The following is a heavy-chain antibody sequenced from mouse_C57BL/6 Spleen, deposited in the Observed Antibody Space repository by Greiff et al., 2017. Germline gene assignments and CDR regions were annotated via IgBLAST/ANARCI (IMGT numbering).Heavy chain of an antibody. CDR2: ISNGGGST. CDR3: ARGYPYFYYYDY. D-gene: IGHD2-10*01. Sequence: EVQRVESGGGLVQPGGSLKLSCAASGFTFSDYYMYWVRQTPEKRLEWVAYISNGGGSTYYPDTVKGRFTISRDNAKNTLYLQMSRLKSEDTAMYYCARGYPYFYYYDYWGQGTTLTVSS. V-gene: IGHV5-12*01. J-gene: IGHJ2*01. CDR1: GFTFSDYY.